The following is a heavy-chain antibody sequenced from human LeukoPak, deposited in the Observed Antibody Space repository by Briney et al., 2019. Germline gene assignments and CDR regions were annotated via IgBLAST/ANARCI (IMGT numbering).Heavy chain of an antibody. D-gene: IGHD2-2*01. CDR2: IWYDGSNK. V-gene: IGHV3-33*01. Sequence: PGGSLRLSCAASGFTFSSYGMHWVRQAPGKGLEWVAVIWYDGSNKYYADSVKGRFTISRDNSKNTLYLQMNSLRAEDTAVYYCAREGGGYCSSTSDCIGYYGMDVWGQGTTVTVSS. CDR1: GFTFSSYG. CDR3: AREGGGYCSSTSDCIGYYGMDV. J-gene: IGHJ6*02.